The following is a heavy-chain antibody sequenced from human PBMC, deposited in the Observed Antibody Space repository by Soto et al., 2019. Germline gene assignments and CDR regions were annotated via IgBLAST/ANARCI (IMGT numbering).Heavy chain of an antibody. CDR2: ISSGSSNI. CDR1: GVAFRSYN. V-gene: IGHV3-21*01. CDR3: ASATVVAGTFDF. Sequence: EVQLVESGGGLVKPGGSLTLSCAGSGVAFRSYNMNWVRQPPGKGLEWVASISSGSSNIYYADSVKGRFTTSRDNAKDSLYLQMDSLRAEDSAVYYCASATVVAGTFDFWGQGTLLTVSS. D-gene: IGHD2-15*01. J-gene: IGHJ4*02.